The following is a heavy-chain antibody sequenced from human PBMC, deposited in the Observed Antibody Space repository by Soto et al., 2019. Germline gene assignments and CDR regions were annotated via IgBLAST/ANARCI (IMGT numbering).Heavy chain of an antibody. V-gene: IGHV4-34*01. CDR2: TNHRGST. J-gene: IGHJ6*02. D-gene: IGHD2-2*01. Sequence: SETRSLTCALYGGSFSCYYWSWIRQAPGKGLEWIGETNHRGSTNYNPSLKSRVTISVDTTKNQFSLKLSSVTAADTAVYYCARSARYCSSTSCYLYYYYGMDVWGQGTTVTVSS. CDR1: GGSFSCYY. CDR3: ARSARYCSSTSCYLYYYYGMDV.